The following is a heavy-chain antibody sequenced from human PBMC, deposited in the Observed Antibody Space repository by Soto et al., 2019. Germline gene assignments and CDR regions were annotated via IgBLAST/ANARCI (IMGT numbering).Heavy chain of an antibody. Sequence: GASVKVSCKASGYTFTAYAIHWVRQAPGQRLEWMGWINTGNGDTKYSQNFQGRVAITGDTSASTAYMELSSLRSEDTAVYYCAKATVDGYNRHKSFDCWGLGTLVTVSS. CDR3: AKATVDGYNRHKSFDC. CDR2: INTGNGDT. V-gene: IGHV1-3*04. J-gene: IGHJ4*02. D-gene: IGHD6-19*01. CDR1: GYTFTAYA.